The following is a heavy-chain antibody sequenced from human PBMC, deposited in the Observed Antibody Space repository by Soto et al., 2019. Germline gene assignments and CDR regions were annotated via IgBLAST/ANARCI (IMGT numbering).Heavy chain of an antibody. J-gene: IGHJ4*02. D-gene: IGHD2-15*01. CDR2: FHTGLGTT. V-gene: IGHV3-23*01. CDR1: GFTFSNYA. CDR3: SRDLGYCSGRTCYSVYDY. Sequence: GGSLRLSCAASGFTFSNYAMSWVRQAPGMGLEWVSAFHTGLGTTYYADSVKGRFTMSRDSSKNTLYLHMNSLRAEDTAVYYCSRDLGYCSGRTCYSVYDYWGQGTPVTVSS.